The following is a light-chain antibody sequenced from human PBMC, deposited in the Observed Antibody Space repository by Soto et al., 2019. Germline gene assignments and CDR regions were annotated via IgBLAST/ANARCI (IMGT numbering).Light chain of an antibody. CDR3: QQYNNSPPT. Sequence: EIVMTQSPSTLSVSPGERATLSCRASQSVSGNLAWYQQKPGQAPRLLIYGASTRATGIPARFSGSGSGTEFTLTISSLQSEDFAVYYCQQYNNSPPTFGQGTKVEIK. V-gene: IGKV3-15*01. CDR2: GAS. CDR1: QSVSGN. J-gene: IGKJ1*01.